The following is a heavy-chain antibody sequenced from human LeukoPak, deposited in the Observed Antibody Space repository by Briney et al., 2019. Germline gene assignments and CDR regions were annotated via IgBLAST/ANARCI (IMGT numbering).Heavy chain of an antibody. V-gene: IGHV4-59*01. CDR1: GGSIGSYY. J-gene: IGHJ4*02. Sequence: SETLSLTCTVSGGSIGSYYWSWIRQPPGKGLEWIGYIYYSGSTNYNPSLKSRVTISVDTSKNQFSLKLSSVTAADTAVYYCARKRDSSDYWGQGTLVTVSS. CDR2: IYYSGST. CDR3: ARKRDSSDY. D-gene: IGHD2-21*01.